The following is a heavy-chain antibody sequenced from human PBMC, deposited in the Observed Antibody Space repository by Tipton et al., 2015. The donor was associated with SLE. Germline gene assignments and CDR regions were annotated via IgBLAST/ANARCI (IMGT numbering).Heavy chain of an antibody. Sequence: TLSLTCAVYGGSFSGYYWSWIRQPPGKGLEWIGEINHSGSTNYNPSLKSRVIISVDTSKNQFSLKLSSVTAADTAVYYCARVPVGTRDYYDSSGYFPWGQGTLVTVSS. CDR1: GGSFSGYY. D-gene: IGHD3-22*01. V-gene: IGHV4-34*01. CDR3: ARVPVGTRDYYDSSGYFP. CDR2: INHSGST. J-gene: IGHJ5*02.